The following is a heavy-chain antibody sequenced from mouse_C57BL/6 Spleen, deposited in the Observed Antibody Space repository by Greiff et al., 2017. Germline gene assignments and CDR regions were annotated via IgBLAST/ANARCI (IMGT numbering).Heavy chain of an antibody. CDR2: IYPGSGST. J-gene: IGHJ4*01. Sequence: QVQLQQPGAELVKPGASVKMSCKASGYTFTSYWITWVKQRPGQGLEWIGDIYPGSGSTNYNEKFKSKATLTVDTSSSTAYMQLSSLTSEDSAVYYCARANSVGRYYYAMDYWGQGTSVTVSS. CDR1: GYTFTSYW. CDR3: ARANSVGRYYYAMDY. D-gene: IGHD1-1*01. V-gene: IGHV1-55*01.